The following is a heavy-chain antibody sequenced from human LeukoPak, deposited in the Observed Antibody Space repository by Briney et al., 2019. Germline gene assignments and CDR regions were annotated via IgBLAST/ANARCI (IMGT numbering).Heavy chain of an antibody. CDR2: IYYSGST. Sequence: PSETLSLTCTVSGGSIGSYYWSWIRQPPGKGLEWIGYIYYSGSTNYNPSLKSRVTISVDTSKNQFSLKLSSVTAADTAVYYCASNSGYDYYYFDYWGQGTLVTVSS. D-gene: IGHD5-12*01. CDR1: GGSIGSYY. J-gene: IGHJ4*02. V-gene: IGHV4-59*08. CDR3: ASNSGYDYYYFDY.